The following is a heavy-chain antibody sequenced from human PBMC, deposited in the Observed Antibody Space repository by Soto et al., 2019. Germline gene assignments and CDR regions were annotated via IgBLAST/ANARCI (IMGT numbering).Heavy chain of an antibody. D-gene: IGHD2-2*01. CDR2: ISGSGGST. V-gene: IGHV3-23*01. CDR1: GFTFSSYA. Sequence: HPGGSLRLSCAASGFTFSSYAMSWVRQAPGKGLEWVSAISGSGGSTYYADSVKGRFTISRDNSKNTLYLQMNSLRAEDTAVYYCAKSPGVVPAAIYYYYMDVWGKGTTVTVSS. CDR3: AKSPGVVPAAIYYYYMDV. J-gene: IGHJ6*03.